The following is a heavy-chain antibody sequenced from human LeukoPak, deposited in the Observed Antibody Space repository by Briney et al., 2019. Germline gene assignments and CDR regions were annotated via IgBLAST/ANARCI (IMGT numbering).Heavy chain of an antibody. D-gene: IGHD3-22*01. V-gene: IGHV1-18*01. Sequence: ASVKVSCKASGYTFTSYGISWVRQAPGQGLEWMGWISAYNGNTNYAQKLQGRVTMTTDTSTSTAYMELRSLRSDDTAVYYCARGSPPRVYYDRSGYYSYYFDYWGQGTLVTVSS. CDR2: ISAYNGNT. J-gene: IGHJ4*02. CDR1: GYTFTSYG. CDR3: ARGSPPRVYYDRSGYYSYYFDY.